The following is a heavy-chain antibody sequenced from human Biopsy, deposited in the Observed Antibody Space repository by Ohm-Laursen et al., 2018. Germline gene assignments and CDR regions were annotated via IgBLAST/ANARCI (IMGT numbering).Heavy chain of an antibody. Sequence: SETLSLTCLVSRDSISNYYWTWIRQSPGKGLEWIGYINYTGSTNYNPSVKSRVTISVDTSKNQFSLKLNSVTAADTAVYFCARDSRGGHLNATLITGKNLDSWGQGILVTVSS. CDR3: ARDSRGGHLNATLITGKNLDS. D-gene: IGHD3-16*01. V-gene: IGHV4-59*01. CDR1: RDSISNYY. CDR2: INYTGST. J-gene: IGHJ4*02.